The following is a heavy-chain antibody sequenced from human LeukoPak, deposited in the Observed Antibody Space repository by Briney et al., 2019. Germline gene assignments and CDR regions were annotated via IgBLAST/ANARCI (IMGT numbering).Heavy chain of an antibody. J-gene: IGHJ4*02. D-gene: IGHD3-10*01. CDR1: GYTLTELS. Sequence: ASVKVSCKVSGYTLTELSMHWVRQAPRKGLEWMGGFDPEDGETIYAQKFQGRVTMTEDTSTDTAYMELSSLRSEDTAVYYCATPGSYGSGSHFDYWGQGTLVTVSS. CDR2: FDPEDGET. V-gene: IGHV1-24*01. CDR3: ATPGSYGSGSHFDY.